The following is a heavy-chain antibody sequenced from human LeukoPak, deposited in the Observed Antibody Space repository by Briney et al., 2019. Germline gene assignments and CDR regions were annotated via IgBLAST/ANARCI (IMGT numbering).Heavy chain of an antibody. CDR3: ARGTMMVGP. CDR1: GGSISNYY. J-gene: IGHJ5*02. V-gene: IGHV4-59*01. Sequence: PSETLSLTCTVSGGSISNYYWSWIRQPPGKGLEWIGFIYYSGSTTYNPSLKSRATISVDTSKSQFSLKLSSVTAADTAVYYCARGTMMVGPWGQGTLVTVSS. D-gene: IGHD3-22*01. CDR2: IYYSGST.